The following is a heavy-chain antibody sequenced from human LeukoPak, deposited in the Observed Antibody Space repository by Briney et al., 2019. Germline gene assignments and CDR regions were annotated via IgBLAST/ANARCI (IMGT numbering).Heavy chain of an antibody. CDR2: IYSTGST. V-gene: IGHV4-59*12. D-gene: IGHD4-11*01. CDR1: GGSISGYY. J-gene: IGHJ4*02. Sequence: SETLSLTCTVSGGSISGYYWSWIRQPPGKGQEWIGYIYSTGSTNYNPSLKSRVTISVDTSKNQFSLKLRSVTAADTAVYYCARVQLAYSYGLFDNWGQGSLVTVSS. CDR3: ARVQLAYSYGLFDN.